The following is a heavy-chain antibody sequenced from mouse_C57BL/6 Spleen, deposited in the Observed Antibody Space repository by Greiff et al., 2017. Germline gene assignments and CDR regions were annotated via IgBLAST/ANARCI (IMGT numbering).Heavy chain of an antibody. CDR2: INPNNGGT. D-gene: IGHD1-1*01. V-gene: IGHV1-26*01. CDR3: DITTVVAGFDY. Sequence: EVQLQQSGPELVKPGASVKISCKASGYTFTDYYMNWVKQSHGKSLELIGDINPNNGGTSYNQKFKGKATLTVDKSSSTAYMELRSLTSEDSAVYYCDITTVVAGFDYWGQGTTLTVSS. CDR1: GYTFTDYY. J-gene: IGHJ2*01.